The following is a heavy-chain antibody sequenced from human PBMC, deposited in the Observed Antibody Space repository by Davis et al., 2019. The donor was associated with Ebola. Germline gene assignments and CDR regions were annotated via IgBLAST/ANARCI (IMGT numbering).Heavy chain of an antibody. J-gene: IGHJ3*02. Sequence: ASVKVSCKASGYTFTNYYMHWVRQAPGQGLEWMGWINPNSGGTNYAQKFQGWVTMTRDTSISTAYMELSRLRSDDTAVYYCARGSHVVVAATLYAFDIWGQGTMVTVSS. CDR3: ARGSHVVVAATLYAFDI. V-gene: IGHV1-2*04. CDR1: GYTFTNYY. D-gene: IGHD2-15*01. CDR2: INPNSGGT.